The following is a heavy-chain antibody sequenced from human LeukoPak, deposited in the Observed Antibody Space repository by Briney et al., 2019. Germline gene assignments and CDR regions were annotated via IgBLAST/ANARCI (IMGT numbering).Heavy chain of an antibody. J-gene: IGHJ5*02. Sequence: SETLSLTCTVSGGSISSSNYYWGRLCQPPGKGREWIGSIYYSGSTYYNPSLKSRVTISVDTSKNVLSLKLSSVTAADTAVYYCARHYYGSGVCSPGWFDPWGQGTLVTVSS. CDR1: GGSISSSNYY. V-gene: IGHV4-39*01. CDR3: ARHYYGSGVCSPGWFDP. CDR2: IYYSGST. D-gene: IGHD3-10*01.